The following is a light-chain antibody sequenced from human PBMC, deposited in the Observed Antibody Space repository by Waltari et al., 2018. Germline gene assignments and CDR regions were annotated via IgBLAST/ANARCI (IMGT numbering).Light chain of an antibody. CDR3: MQAKEFPRA. Sequence: DIVMTQTPLSLPVTLGQPASISCRSSQGLVHHNGNTYLSWLQQRPGQPPRLLIYKVSNRVPGVPDRFSGSGAGTDFTLKISRVEAEDVVIYYCMQAKEFPRALGQGTKVEIK. V-gene: IGKV2-24*01. CDR1: QGLVHHNGNTY. J-gene: IGKJ1*01. CDR2: KVS.